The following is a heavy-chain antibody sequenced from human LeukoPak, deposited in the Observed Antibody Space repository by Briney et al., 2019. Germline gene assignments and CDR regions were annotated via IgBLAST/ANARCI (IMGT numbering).Heavy chain of an antibody. J-gene: IGHJ4*02. Sequence: PGGSLRLSCAASGFTFRSYWMHWVRQAPGKGLVWVSRINTDGSSTSYADSVKGRFTISRDNAKNTLYLQMNSLRAEDTAVYYCAIFPYDSSGYSLGYWGQGTLVTVSS. CDR1: GFTFRSYW. D-gene: IGHD3-22*01. CDR3: AIFPYDSSGYSLGY. CDR2: INTDGSST. V-gene: IGHV3-74*01.